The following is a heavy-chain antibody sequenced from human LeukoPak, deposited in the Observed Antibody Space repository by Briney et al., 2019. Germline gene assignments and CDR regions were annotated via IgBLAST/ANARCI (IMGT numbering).Heavy chain of an antibody. J-gene: IGHJ4*02. D-gene: IGHD2-15*01. CDR2: IYSGGST. Sequence: GGSLRLSCAASGFTVSSNYMSWVRQAPGKGLEWVPVIYSGGSTYYADSVKGRFTISRDNSKNTLYLQMNSLRAEDTAVYYCARAGGGGSYYYDYWGQGTLVTVSS. CDR1: GFTVSSNY. V-gene: IGHV3-53*01. CDR3: ARAGGGGSYYYDY.